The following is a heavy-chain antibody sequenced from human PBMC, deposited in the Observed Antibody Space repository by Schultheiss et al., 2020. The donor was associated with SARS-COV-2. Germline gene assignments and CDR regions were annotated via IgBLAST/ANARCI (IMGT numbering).Heavy chain of an antibody. J-gene: IGHJ4*02. CDR1: GSSITGFF. V-gene: IGHV4-59*01. Sequence: SETLSLTCSVSGSSITGFFWTWIRQPPGKGLDPIGNIYFTGITKYNPSLKSRVTFSLDTSKKQFSLKLSSVTAADTAVYYCARVAYSDTSGSYHRHFYFDYWGQGALVTVSS. CDR3: ARVAYSDTSGSYHRHFYFDY. CDR2: IYFTGIT. D-gene: IGHD3-22*01.